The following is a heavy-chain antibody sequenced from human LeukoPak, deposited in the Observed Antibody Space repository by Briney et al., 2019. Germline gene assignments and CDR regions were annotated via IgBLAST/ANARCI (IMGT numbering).Heavy chain of an antibody. V-gene: IGHV3-53*01. CDR2: IYPGGSA. CDR1: GFTFSSYG. D-gene: IGHD3-3*01. Sequence: GRSLRLSCAASGFTFSSYGMHWVRQAPGKGLEWVSVIYPGGSALYAESVQGRSTISRDISQNIVYLQINNLRAEDTAVYHCARDRRSGLGHAFDVWGQGTMVTVAS. CDR3: ARDRRSGLGHAFDV. J-gene: IGHJ3*01.